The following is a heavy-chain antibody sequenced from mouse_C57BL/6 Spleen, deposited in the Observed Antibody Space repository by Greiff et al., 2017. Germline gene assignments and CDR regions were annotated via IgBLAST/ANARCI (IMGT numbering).Heavy chain of an antibody. Sequence: QVQLQQPGAELVMPGASVKLSCKASGYTFTSYWMHWVKQRPGQGLEWIGEIDPSDSYTNYNQKFKGKSTWTVDKSSSTAYMQRSSLTSEDSAVYYCARRWLLRGYYFDYWGQGTTLTVSS. J-gene: IGHJ2*01. CDR3: ARRWLLRGYYFDY. V-gene: IGHV1-69*01. CDR1: GYTFTSYW. CDR2: IDPSDSYT. D-gene: IGHD2-3*01.